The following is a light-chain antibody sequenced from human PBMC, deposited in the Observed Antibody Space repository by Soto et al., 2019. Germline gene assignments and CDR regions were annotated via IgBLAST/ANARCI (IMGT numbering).Light chain of an antibody. Sequence: EIVLTQSPGTLSLSPGERATLSCRASQSVSRSYLAWYRQKPGLAPRLLMYGASSRPTGIPDRFSGSGSGTDFTLTISRLEPEDFAVYYCQQYGSSPFTFGGGTKVDIK. CDR2: GAS. CDR3: QQYGSSPFT. J-gene: IGKJ4*01. CDR1: QSVSRSY. V-gene: IGKV3-20*01.